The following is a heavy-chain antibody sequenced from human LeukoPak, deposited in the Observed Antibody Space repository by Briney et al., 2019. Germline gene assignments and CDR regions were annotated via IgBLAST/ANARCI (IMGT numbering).Heavy chain of an antibody. CDR3: ARDGVTSSVDY. Sequence: GGSLRLSCAASGFTFSSYSMNWVRQAPGKGLEWVSSISSSSSYIYYTDSVKGRFTISRDNAKNSLYLQMNSLRAEDTAVYYCARDGVTSSVDYWGQGTLVTVSS. D-gene: IGHD2-21*02. J-gene: IGHJ4*02. CDR2: ISSSSSYI. CDR1: GFTFSSYS. V-gene: IGHV3-21*01.